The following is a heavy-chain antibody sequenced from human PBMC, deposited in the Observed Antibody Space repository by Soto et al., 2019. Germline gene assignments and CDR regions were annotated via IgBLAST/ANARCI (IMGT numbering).Heavy chain of an antibody. Sequence: GESLKISCNGSGYSFTSYWICWVRQMPWKGLEWMGIIYPGDSDTRYSPSFQGQVTISADKSISTAYLQWSSLKASDTAMYYCARNLGGQTDGMDVWGQGTTVTVSS. D-gene: IGHD2-15*01. V-gene: IGHV5-51*01. CDR3: ARNLGGQTDGMDV. J-gene: IGHJ6*02. CDR1: GYSFTSYW. CDR2: IYPGDSDT.